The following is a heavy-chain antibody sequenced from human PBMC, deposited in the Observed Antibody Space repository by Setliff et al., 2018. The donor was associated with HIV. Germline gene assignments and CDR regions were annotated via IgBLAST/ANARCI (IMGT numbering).Heavy chain of an antibody. D-gene: IGHD4-17*01. CDR1: GFTFSSSE. J-gene: IGHJ4*02. V-gene: IGHV3-48*03. CDR3: VRFLYGDYYGFDY. CDR2: ISRSGNNV. Sequence: GGSLRLSCAASGFTFSSSEMNWVRQAPGKGLEWVAYISRSGNNVYYGHSVKGRFTISRDNAGNSLSLQMNTLRPDDTAIYYCVRFLYGDYYGFDYWGQGTLVTVSS.